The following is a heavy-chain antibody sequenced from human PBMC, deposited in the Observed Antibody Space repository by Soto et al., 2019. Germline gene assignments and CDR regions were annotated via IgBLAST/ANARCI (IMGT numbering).Heavy chain of an antibody. J-gene: IGHJ6*03. V-gene: IGHV1-3*01. CDR1: GYTFTSYA. D-gene: IGHD3-9*01. Sequence: GASVKVSCKASGYTFTSYAMHWVRQAPGQRLEWMGWINAGNGNTKYSQKFQGRVTITRDTSASTAYTELRSLRSDDTAVYYCARKVDYDILTGYYTYYYYYMDVWGKGTTVTVSS. CDR3: ARKVDYDILTGYYTYYYYYMDV. CDR2: INAGNGNT.